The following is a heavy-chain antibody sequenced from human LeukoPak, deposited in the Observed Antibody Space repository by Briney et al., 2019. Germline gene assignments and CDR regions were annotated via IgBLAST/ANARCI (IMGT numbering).Heavy chain of an antibody. CDR3: ARLIEWVALGREFAFDI. CDR2: IYPGDSDT. Sequence: GESLKISCMDSGYSFSNYWIAWVRQMPGKGLEWMGIIYPGDSDTRYSPSFQGQVTISADKSISTAYLQWSSLKASDTAMYYCARLIEWVALGREFAFDIWGQGTMVTVSS. CDR1: GYSFSNYW. D-gene: IGHD6-19*01. V-gene: IGHV5-51*01. J-gene: IGHJ3*02.